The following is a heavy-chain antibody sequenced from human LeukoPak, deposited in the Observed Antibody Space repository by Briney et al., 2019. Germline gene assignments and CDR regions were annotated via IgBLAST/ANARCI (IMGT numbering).Heavy chain of an antibody. CDR3: ARETSGSYFDY. V-gene: IGHV1-8*01. CDR1: GYTFIRYD. D-gene: IGHD1-26*01. Sequence: ASVKVSCKASGYTFIRYDMSWVRQATGQGLEWMGWMNPNSGNTDYAQKFQGRVTITRNTSISTVYMELSSLRSEDTAVYYCARETSGSYFDYWGQGTLVTVSS. CDR2: MNPNSGNT. J-gene: IGHJ4*02.